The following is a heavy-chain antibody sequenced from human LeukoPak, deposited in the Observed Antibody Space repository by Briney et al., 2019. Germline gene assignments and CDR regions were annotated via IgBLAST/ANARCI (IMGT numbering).Heavy chain of an antibody. V-gene: IGHV3-23*01. CDR3: AKGDDYGDYGLDFDY. J-gene: IGHJ4*02. D-gene: IGHD4-17*01. CDR1: GFTFTTYG. Sequence: GGSLRLSCAASGFTFTTYGMHWVRQAPGKGLEWVSAISGSGGSTYYADSVKGRFTISRDNSKNTLYLQMNSLRAEDTAVYYCAKGDDYGDYGLDFDYWGQGTLVTVSS. CDR2: ISGSGGST.